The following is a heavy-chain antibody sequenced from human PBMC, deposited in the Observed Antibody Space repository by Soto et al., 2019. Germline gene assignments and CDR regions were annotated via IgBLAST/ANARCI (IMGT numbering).Heavy chain of an antibody. V-gene: IGHV1-69*13. CDR3: ARGYNDILTGYYPTTYYYYYYGMDV. CDR1: GGTFSSYA. CDR2: IIPIFGTA. D-gene: IGHD3-9*01. Sequence: AASVKVSCKASGGTFSSYAISWVRQAPGQGLEWMGGIIPIFGTANYAQKFQGRVTITADESTSTAYMELSSLRSEDTAVYYCARGYNDILTGYYPTTYYYYYYGMDVWGQGXTVTVYS. J-gene: IGHJ6*02.